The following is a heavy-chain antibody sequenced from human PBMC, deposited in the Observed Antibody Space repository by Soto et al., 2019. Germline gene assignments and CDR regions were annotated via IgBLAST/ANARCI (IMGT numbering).Heavy chain of an antibody. V-gene: IGHV1-69*01. J-gene: IGHJ3*01. Sequence: QVQLVQSGAEVKKPGSSVKVSCKTSGGTCSSHALTCLRQDPGQGLEWMGWIIPMFGTTYTSQKFQGRVAISADETTSTLELSRLRSEDTAVYFCARCDVCYPGGDDAFDLWGQGTTVIVSS. CDR1: GGTCSSHA. CDR3: ARCDVCYPGGDDAFDL. CDR2: IIPMFGTT. D-gene: IGHD2-21*02.